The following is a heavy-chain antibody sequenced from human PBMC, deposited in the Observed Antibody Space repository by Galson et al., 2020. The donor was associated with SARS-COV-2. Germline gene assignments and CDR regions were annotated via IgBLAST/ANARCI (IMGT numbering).Heavy chain of an antibody. CDR3: ARGITIFGVVECMDV. Sequence: SETLSLTCTVSRGSISSYYWSWIRQPPGKGLEWIGYIDYSGSTNYNPSLKSRVTISVDTSKNQFSMKLSSVTAADTAVYYCARGITIFGVVECMDVWGKGTTGTVSS. J-gene: IGHJ6*03. CDR1: RGSISSYY. V-gene: IGHV4-59*01. CDR2: IDYSGST. D-gene: IGHD3-3*01.